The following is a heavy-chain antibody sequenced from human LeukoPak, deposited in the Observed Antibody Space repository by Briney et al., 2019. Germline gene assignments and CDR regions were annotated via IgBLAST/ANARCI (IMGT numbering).Heavy chain of an antibody. CDR3: ARDRYSDSSGYYFYFYGMDV. CDR1: GFTFSSYS. V-gene: IGHV3-21*05. J-gene: IGHJ6*02. D-gene: IGHD3-22*01. CDR2: ISSSSNYI. Sequence: GGSLRLSCAASGFTFSSYSMNWVRQAPGKGLEWVSYISSSSNYIHYADSMKGRFTISRDNAKNSLYLQMNSLRAEDTAVYYCARDRYSDSSGYYFYFYGMDVWGQGTTVTVSS.